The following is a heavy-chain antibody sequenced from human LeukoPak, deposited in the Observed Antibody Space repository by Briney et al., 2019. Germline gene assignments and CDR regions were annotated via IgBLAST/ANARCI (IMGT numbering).Heavy chain of an antibody. V-gene: IGHV3-53*01. CDR3: ARDLGDYAY. CDR1: GFTVSSIF. CDR2: IYTNGDT. Sequence: GGSLRLSCAASGFTVSSIFMSWVRQAPGKGLEWVSIIYTNGDTYYADSLKGRFTISRDNSKNTLYLQVNSLRDEDTAVYYCARDLGDYAYWGQGTLVTVSS. D-gene: IGHD4-17*01. J-gene: IGHJ4*02.